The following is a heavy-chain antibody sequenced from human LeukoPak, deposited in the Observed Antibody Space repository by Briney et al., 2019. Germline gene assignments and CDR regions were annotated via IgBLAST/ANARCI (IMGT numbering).Heavy chain of an antibody. J-gene: IGHJ4*02. V-gene: IGHV3-30*02. Sequence: GGSLRLSCAASGFTFSSYGMHSVRQAPGKGLWWVAFIRYDGSNKYYADSVKGRFTISRDNSKNTLYLQMNSLRAEDTAVYYCAKGSPAAIIRYYFDYWGQGTLVTVSS. D-gene: IGHD2-2*01. CDR1: GFTFSSYG. CDR2: IRYDGSNK. CDR3: AKGSPAAIIRYYFDY.